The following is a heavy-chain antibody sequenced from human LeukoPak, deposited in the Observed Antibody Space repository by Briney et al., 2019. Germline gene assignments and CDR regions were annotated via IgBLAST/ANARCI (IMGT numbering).Heavy chain of an antibody. Sequence: GESLKISCKGSGYNFSDSWIGWVRQMPGKGLEWMGIIYPGDSDTRYGPSFQGQVTISADKSISAAYLQWSSLKATDNAMYCCARQYGRPFDYWGQGTLVTVSS. D-gene: IGHD4-17*01. J-gene: IGHJ4*02. V-gene: IGHV5-51*01. CDR1: GYNFSDSW. CDR3: ARQYGRPFDY. CDR2: IYPGDSDT.